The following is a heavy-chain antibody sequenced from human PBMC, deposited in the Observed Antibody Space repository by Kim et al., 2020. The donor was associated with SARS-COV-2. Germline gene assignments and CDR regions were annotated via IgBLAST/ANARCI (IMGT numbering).Heavy chain of an antibody. J-gene: IGHJ6*02. CDR1: GFTFSSYW. CDR2: IKQDGSEK. Sequence: GGSLRLSCAASGFTFSSYWMSWVRQAPGKGLEWVANIKQDGSEKYYVDSVKGRFTISRDNAKNSLYLQMNSLRAEDTAVYYCARGAAHWSGYDLGPVLLGYGMDVWGQGTTVTVSS. D-gene: IGHD5-12*01. CDR3: ARGAAHWSGYDLGPVLLGYGMDV. V-gene: IGHV3-7*03.